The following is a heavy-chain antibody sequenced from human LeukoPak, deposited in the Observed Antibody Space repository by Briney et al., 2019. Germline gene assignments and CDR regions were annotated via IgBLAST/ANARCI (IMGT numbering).Heavy chain of an antibody. CDR1: GFTFSNAW. D-gene: IGHD5-24*01. CDR3: TTNNQGVPRDGYNYFVDYYYYYMDV. Sequence: GGSLRLSCAAPGFTFSNAWMSWVRQAPGRGLEWVGRIKSKTDGGTTDYAAPVKGRFTISRDDSKNTLYLQMNSLKTEDTAVYYCTTNNQGVPRDGYNYFVDYYYYYMDVWGKGTTVTVSS. CDR2: IKSKTDGGTT. J-gene: IGHJ6*03. V-gene: IGHV3-15*01.